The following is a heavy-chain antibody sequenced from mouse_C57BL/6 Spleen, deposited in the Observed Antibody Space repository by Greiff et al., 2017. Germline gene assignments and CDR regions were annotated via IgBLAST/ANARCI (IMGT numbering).Heavy chain of an antibody. D-gene: IGHD1-1*01. CDR3: AYYYGSSWFAY. CDR1: GYTFTDYY. V-gene: IGHV1-26*01. J-gene: IGHJ3*01. Sequence: VQLQQSGPELVKPGASVKISCKASGYTFTDYYMNWVKQSHGKSLEWIGDINPNNGGTSYNQKFKGKATLTVDKSSSTAYMELRSLTSEDSAVYYCAYYYGSSWFAYWGQGTLVTVSA. CDR2: INPNNGGT.